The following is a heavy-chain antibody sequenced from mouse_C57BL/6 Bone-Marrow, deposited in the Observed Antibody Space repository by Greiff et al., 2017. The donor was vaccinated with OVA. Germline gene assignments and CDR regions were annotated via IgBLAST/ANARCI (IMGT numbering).Heavy chain of an antibody. Sequence: QVQLQQPGAELVRPGTSVKLSCKASGYTFTSYWMHWVKQRPGQGLEWIGVIDPSDSYTNYNQKFKGKATLTVDTSSSTAYMQLSSLTSEDSAVYYCARYYGSSYYSYWYFDVWGTGTTVTVSS. CDR2: IDPSDSYT. D-gene: IGHD1-1*01. J-gene: IGHJ1*03. V-gene: IGHV1-59*01. CDR3: ARYYGSSYYSYWYFDV. CDR1: GYTFTSYW.